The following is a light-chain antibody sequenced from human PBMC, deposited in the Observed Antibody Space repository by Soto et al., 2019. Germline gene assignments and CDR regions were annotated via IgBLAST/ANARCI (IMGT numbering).Light chain of an antibody. CDR2: GAS. J-gene: IGKJ1*01. Sequence: EIVLTQSPGTLSLSPGERATLSCRASQSVSSSFLAWYQQKPGQAPRLLIYGASSRATGIPDRFSGSGSGTDFTLTISRLEPEDFAVYYCQQYGNSPWTFGQGTKAEI. V-gene: IGKV3-20*01. CDR1: QSVSSSF. CDR3: QQYGNSPWT.